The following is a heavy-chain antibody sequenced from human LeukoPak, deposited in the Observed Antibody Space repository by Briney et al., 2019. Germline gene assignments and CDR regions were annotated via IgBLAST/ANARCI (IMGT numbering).Heavy chain of an antibody. V-gene: IGHV3-30-3*02. J-gene: IGHJ4*02. Sequence: GRSLRLSCAASGFTFSSYAMHWVRQAPGKGLEWVAVISYDGSNKYYADSVKGRFTISRDNSKNTLYLQMNSLRAEDTAVYYCAKSPSTVTNVWGQGTLVTVSS. D-gene: IGHD4-11*01. CDR1: GFTFSSYA. CDR2: ISYDGSNK. CDR3: AKSPSTVTNV.